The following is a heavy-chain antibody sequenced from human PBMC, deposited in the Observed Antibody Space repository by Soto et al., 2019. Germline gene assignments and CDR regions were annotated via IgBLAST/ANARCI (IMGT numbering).Heavy chain of an antibody. J-gene: IGHJ4*02. CDR2: VFYTGFT. D-gene: IGHD3-22*01. CDR3: ARGPSSGYYHVYFDY. V-gene: IGHV4-39*01. CDR1: GGSISGSYYY. Sequence: PSETLSLTCAVSGGSISGSYYYWGWLRQSPGKGPEWIGSVFYTGFTSYNPSLESRVSVSVDTSKNQFSLKLSSVTAADTAVYYCARGPSSGYYHVYFDYWGQGTLVTVSS.